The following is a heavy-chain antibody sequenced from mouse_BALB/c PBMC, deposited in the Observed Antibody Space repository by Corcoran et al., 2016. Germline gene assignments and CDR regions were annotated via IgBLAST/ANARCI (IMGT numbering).Heavy chain of an antibody. Sequence: QMQLQESGLGLVKPSQSLFLACSITGFPITSGYYWIWIRQSPGKPLEWMGYITHSGEPFYNPSLQSPISITRETSKNQFFLQLNSVTTEDTAMYYCAGDYYGYWYFDVWGAGTTVTVSS. J-gene: IGHJ1*01. CDR2: ITHSGEP. D-gene: IGHD1-1*01. CDR1: GFPITSGYY. CDR3: AGDYYGYWYFDV. V-gene: IGHV12-3*02.